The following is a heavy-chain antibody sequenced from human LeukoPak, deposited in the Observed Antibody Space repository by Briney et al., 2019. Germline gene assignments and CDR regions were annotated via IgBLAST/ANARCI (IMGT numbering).Heavy chain of an antibody. CDR1: GFTFSNFA. D-gene: IGHD6-19*01. J-gene: IGHJ4*02. Sequence: GGSLRLSCAASGFTFSNFAMHWVRRAPGKGRVGVAVISYDGSNRYYADSVKGRFTISRDNTKSMVYLQMNSLSPEDTAVYYCARDQGSGWPYYFDYWGQGTLVTVSS. CDR2: ISYDGSNR. CDR3: ARDQGSGWPYYFDY. V-gene: IGHV3-30*04.